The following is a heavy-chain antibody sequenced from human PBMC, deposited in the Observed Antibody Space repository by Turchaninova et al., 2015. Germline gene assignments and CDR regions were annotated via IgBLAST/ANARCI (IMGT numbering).Heavy chain of an antibody. Sequence: EVQLVESGGGWVQPGGSLRLSCAASGFTFSSYAMTGVRQAPGKGLEWVSAISASSGSTYSADSVKGRFTISRDNSKNTLYLQMNSLRAEDTAVYYCAKAQAGYSSGWYYFDFWGQGILVTVSS. V-gene: IGHV3-23*04. CDR1: GFTFSSYA. CDR3: AKAQAGYSSGWYYFDF. J-gene: IGHJ4*02. D-gene: IGHD6-19*01. CDR2: ISASSGST.